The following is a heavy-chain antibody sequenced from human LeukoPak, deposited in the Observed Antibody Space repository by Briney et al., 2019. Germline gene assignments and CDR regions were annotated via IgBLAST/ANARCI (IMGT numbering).Heavy chain of an antibody. Sequence: GGSLRLSCAASGFTFSSYGMHWVRQAPGKGLEWVAFIRYDGSNKYYADSVKGRFTVSRDNSKNTLYLQMNSLRAEDTAVYYCAKDDYVWGSYRYFLDWGQGTLVTVSS. CDR1: GFTFSSYG. J-gene: IGHJ4*02. CDR3: AKDDYVWGSYRYFLD. D-gene: IGHD3-16*02. CDR2: IRYDGSNK. V-gene: IGHV3-30*02.